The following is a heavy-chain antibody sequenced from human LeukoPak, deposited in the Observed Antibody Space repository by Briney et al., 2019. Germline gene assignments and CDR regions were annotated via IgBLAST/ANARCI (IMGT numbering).Heavy chain of an antibody. Sequence: SETLSLTCTVSGDSVTRDYWSWIRQPPGKGLEWVGYVYNSGSTSYNPSIRSRDTISLDTSRNGCSLRLTSVTAADTAVYFCARAKPNWNPPDYWGRGTLVTVSS. J-gene: IGHJ4*02. CDR1: GDSVTRDY. CDR2: VYNSGST. CDR3: ARAKPNWNPPDY. V-gene: IGHV4-59*08. D-gene: IGHD1-1*01.